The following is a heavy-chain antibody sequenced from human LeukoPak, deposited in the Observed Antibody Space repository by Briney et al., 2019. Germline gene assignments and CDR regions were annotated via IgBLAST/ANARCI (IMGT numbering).Heavy chain of an antibody. CDR1: GFTFSSYW. V-gene: IGHV3-7*01. D-gene: IGHD4-17*01. Sequence: PGGSLRLSCTASGFTFSSYWMTWVRQAPGKGLDWVANIKQDGSEKYYVDSVKGRFTISRDNAKNSLYLQMNSLRAEDTAMYYCARDPHDYGDLFDYWGQGTLVTVSS. J-gene: IGHJ4*02. CDR3: ARDPHDYGDLFDY. CDR2: IKQDGSEK.